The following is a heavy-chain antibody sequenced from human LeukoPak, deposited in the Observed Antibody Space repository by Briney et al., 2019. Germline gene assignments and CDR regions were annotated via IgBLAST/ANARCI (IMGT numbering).Heavy chain of an antibody. CDR3: ARRAGAYSHPYDY. D-gene: IGHD4/OR15-4a*01. V-gene: IGHV3-23*01. Sequence: GGSLRLSCAASGFTFSGSALHWVRQAPGKGLEWVSTIIGHGDDTYYADSVEGRFIISRDNSKNTLYLQMNSLRAEDTAVYYCARRAGAYSHPYDYWGQGTLVTVSS. CDR1: GFTFSGSA. CDR2: IIGHGDDT. J-gene: IGHJ4*02.